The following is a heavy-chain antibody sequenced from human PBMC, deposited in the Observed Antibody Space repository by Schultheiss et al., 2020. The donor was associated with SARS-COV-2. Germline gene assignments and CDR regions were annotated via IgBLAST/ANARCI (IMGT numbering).Heavy chain of an antibody. CDR1: GGSFSGYY. J-gene: IGHJ3*02. D-gene: IGHD5-18*01. CDR2: INHSGST. Sequence: SQTLSLTCAVYGGSFSGYYWSWIRQPPGKGLEWIGEINHSGSTNYNPSLKSRVTISVDTSKNQFSLKLSSVTAADTAVYYCAKDRYSYGPDASDIWGQGTMVTVSS. V-gene: IGHV4-34*01. CDR3: AKDRYSYGPDASDI.